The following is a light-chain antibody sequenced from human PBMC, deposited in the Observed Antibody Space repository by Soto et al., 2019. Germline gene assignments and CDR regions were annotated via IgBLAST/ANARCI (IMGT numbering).Light chain of an antibody. CDR2: GAS. J-gene: IGKJ4*01. Sequence: ETVLTQSPGTLSWSPGERATLSCRASQNVGRNYVVWYQQKPGQAPRVLIYGASSRATGIPARFSGSGSGTDFTLTISRLEPEDFAVYYCQQYDSSPFTFGGGTKVEVK. CDR1: QNVGRNY. CDR3: QQYDSSPFT. V-gene: IGKV3-20*01.